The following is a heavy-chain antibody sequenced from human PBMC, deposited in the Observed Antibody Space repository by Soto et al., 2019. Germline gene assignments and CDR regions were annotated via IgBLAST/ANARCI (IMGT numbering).Heavy chain of an antibody. D-gene: IGHD5-12*01. J-gene: IGHJ4*02. Sequence: SETLSLTCTVPGGSISSYYWSWIRQAPGKGLEWIGYIYYSGSTNYNPSLKSRVTISVDTSENQFSLKLSSVTAADTAVYYCARQPVATLPLFDYWGQGTLVTVSS. CDR2: IYYSGST. V-gene: IGHV4-59*08. CDR1: GGSISSYY. CDR3: ARQPVATLPLFDY.